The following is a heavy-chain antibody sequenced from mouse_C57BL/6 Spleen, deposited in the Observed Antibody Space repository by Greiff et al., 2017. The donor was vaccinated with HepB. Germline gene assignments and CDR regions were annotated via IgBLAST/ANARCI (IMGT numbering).Heavy chain of an antibody. CDR3: ARIRGNYAY. D-gene: IGHD2-1*01. V-gene: IGHV1-61*01. CDR2: IYPSDSET. CDR1: GYTFTSYW. Sequence: QVQLQQPGAELVRPGSSVKLSCKASGYTFTSYWMDWVKQRPGQGLEWIGNIYPSDSETHYNQKFKDKATLTVDKSSSTAYMHLSSLTSEDSAVYYCARIRGNYAYWGQGTLVTVSA. J-gene: IGHJ3*01.